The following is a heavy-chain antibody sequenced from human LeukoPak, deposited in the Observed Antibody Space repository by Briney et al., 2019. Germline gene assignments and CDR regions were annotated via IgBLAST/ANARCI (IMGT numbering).Heavy chain of an antibody. CDR3: ARARANYYGSGSYLDY. V-gene: IGHV4-59*01. J-gene: IGHJ4*02. CDR1: GGSISSYY. Sequence: SETLSLTCTVSGGSISSYYWSWIRQPPGKGLEWIGYIYYSGSTNYNPSLKSRVTISVDTSKSQFSLKLSSVTAADTAVYYCARARANYYGSGSYLDYWGQGTLVTVSS. CDR2: IYYSGST. D-gene: IGHD3-10*01.